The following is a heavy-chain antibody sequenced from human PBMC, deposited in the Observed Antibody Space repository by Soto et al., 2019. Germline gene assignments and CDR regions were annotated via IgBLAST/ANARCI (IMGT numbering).Heavy chain of an antibody. D-gene: IGHD3-22*01. CDR3: ARGYDYDSGGYLFDY. Sequence: KTSETLSLTCSVSGGSVSSDIYYWTWIRQHPGNGPEWIGHIYYSGSTYYNPSLKSRVTISLDMSKNQFSLKLTSVSAADTAVYYCARGYDYDSGGYLFDYWGQGTLVTVSS. CDR1: GGSVSSDIYY. J-gene: IGHJ4*02. CDR2: IYYSGST. V-gene: IGHV4-31*03.